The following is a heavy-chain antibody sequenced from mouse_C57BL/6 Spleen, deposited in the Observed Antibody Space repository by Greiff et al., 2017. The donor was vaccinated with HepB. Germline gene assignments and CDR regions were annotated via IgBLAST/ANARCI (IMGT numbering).Heavy chain of an antibody. J-gene: IGHJ4*01. CDR1: GFTFSDYG. D-gene: IGHD1-1*01. CDR2: ISSGSSTI. Sequence: EVQLVESGGGLVKPGGSLKLSCAASGFTFSDYGMHWVRQAPEKGLEWVAYISSGSSTIYYADTVKGRFTISSDNAKNTLFLQMTSLRSEDTAMYYCARDYGSSSYAMDYWGQGTSVTVSS. CDR3: ARDYGSSSYAMDY. V-gene: IGHV5-17*01.